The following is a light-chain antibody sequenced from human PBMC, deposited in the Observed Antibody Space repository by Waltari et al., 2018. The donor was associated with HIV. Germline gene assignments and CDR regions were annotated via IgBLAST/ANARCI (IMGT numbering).Light chain of an antibody. Sequence: QTVVTQEPSLTVSPGGTVTLPCASSTGAVTSGYYPNWFQQKPGQAPRALIYSTSNTHAWTPARFSGSLRGGKAALTLSGVQPEDEAEYYCLLYYGGARVFGGGTKLTVL. V-gene: IGLV7-43*01. CDR1: TGAVTSGYY. CDR3: LLYYGGARV. CDR2: STS. J-gene: IGLJ2*01.